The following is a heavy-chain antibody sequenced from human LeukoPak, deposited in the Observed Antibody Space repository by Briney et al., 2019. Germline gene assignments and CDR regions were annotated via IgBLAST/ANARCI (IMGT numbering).Heavy chain of an antibody. V-gene: IGHV3-7*01. J-gene: IGHJ4*02. D-gene: IGHD2-2*01. Sequence: TGGSLRLSCATSGFIFSRYWMSWVRQAPGKGLEWVANINQDESEKNYVDSVKGRFTISRDNAKNSLDLQMNSLRAEDTAVYYCARLPAYCSSTSCYYDYWGQGTLVTVSS. CDR3: ARLPAYCSSTSCYYDY. CDR1: GFIFSRYW. CDR2: INQDESEK.